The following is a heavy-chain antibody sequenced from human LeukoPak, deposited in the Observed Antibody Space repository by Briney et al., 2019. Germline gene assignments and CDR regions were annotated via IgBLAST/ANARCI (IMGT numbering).Heavy chain of an antibody. V-gene: IGHV4-59*01. CDR1: GGSISSYY. CDR2: IYYSGST. J-gene: IGHJ6*03. CDR3: ARVPRSYYYYYYMDV. Sequence: SETLFLTCTVSGGSISSYYWSWIRQPPGKGLEWIGYIYYSGSTNYNPSLKSRVTISVDTSKNQFSLKLSSVTAADTAVYYCARVPRSYYYYYYMDVWGKGTTVTVSS.